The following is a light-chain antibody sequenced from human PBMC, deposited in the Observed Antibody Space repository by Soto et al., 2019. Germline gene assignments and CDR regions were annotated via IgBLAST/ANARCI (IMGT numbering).Light chain of an antibody. CDR2: GAS. V-gene: IGKV3-20*01. Sequence: EIVLTQSPGTLSLSPGERATLSCRASQSVSSSYLAWYQQKPGQAPRLLIYGASSRATGIPDRFSGSGSGTDFTLTISRLEPEYFAVYYCQQYGTSPRLFTFGPGTKVDIK. CDR3: QQYGTSPRLFT. CDR1: QSVSSSY. J-gene: IGKJ3*01.